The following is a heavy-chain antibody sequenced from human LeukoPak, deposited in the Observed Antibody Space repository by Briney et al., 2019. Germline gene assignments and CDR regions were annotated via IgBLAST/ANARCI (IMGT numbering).Heavy chain of an antibody. CDR1: GGSISSYY. D-gene: IGHD3-10*01. CDR3: ARGSGGANYFDY. J-gene: IGHJ4*02. CDR2: IYYTGST. Sequence: SETLSLTCTVSGGSISSYYWSWIRQPPGKGLEWIGYIYYTGSTNYNPSLKSRVTISVDKAKNQFSLKLSSVTAADTAVFYCARGSGGANYFDYWGQGALVTVSS. V-gene: IGHV4-59*01.